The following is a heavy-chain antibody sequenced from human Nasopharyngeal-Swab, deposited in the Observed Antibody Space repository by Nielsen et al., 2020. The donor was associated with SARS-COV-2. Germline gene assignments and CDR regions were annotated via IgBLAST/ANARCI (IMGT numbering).Heavy chain of an antibody. D-gene: IGHD5/OR15-5a*01. V-gene: IGHV3-7*01. Sequence: GESLKISCAPSGFTFSRNWMNWVRQAPGKGLEWVANIKQDGSEKYYVDSVRGRFTISRDNAKNSLYLQMNSLRAEDTAMYYCARVVYGYFDYWGQGTLVTVSS. J-gene: IGHJ4*02. CDR1: GFTFSRNW. CDR2: IKQDGSEK. CDR3: ARVVYGYFDY.